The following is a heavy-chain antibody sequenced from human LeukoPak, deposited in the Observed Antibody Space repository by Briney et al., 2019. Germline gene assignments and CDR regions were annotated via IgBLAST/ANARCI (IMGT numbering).Heavy chain of an antibody. J-gene: IGHJ5*02. D-gene: IGHD3-10*01. CDR1: GYTFTTYA. CDR3: ARLYYGSGSYGKENWFDP. Sequence: GASVKVSCKTSGYTFTTYAISWVRQAPGQGLEWMGWINPNSGGTNYAQKFQGRVTMTRDTSISTAYMELSRLRSDDTAVYYCARLYYGSGSYGKENWFDPWGQGTLVTVSS. CDR2: INPNSGGT. V-gene: IGHV1-2*02.